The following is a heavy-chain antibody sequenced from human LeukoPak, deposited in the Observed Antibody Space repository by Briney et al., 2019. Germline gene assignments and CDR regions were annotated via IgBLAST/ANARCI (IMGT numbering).Heavy chain of an antibody. CDR2: ISAYNGNT. Sequence: GASVKVSCKSSGYTFTTYGISWVRQAPGQGLEWMGWISAYNGNTNYAQKLQGRVTMTTDTSTSTAYMELSSLRSEDTAVYYCARAYYYGSGSYSSWGQGTLVTVSS. CDR3: ARAYYYGSGSYSS. V-gene: IGHV1-18*01. D-gene: IGHD3-10*01. J-gene: IGHJ4*02. CDR1: GYTFTTYG.